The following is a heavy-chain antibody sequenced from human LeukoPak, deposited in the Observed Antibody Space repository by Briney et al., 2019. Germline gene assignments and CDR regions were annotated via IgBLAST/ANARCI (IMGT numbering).Heavy chain of an antibody. Sequence: AETLRLSCGESGFTVRNYDIRWVRQAPDKGLEWVAVIWNEGNEKHYADSVKGRFTISKDDSTNTAFLQMDGLRGDDTAMYYCAKGARIVWPTPIDSWSQGTLVSVSS. D-gene: IGHD2-21*01. V-gene: IGHV3-33*02. CDR1: GFTVRNYD. J-gene: IGHJ4*02. CDR3: AKGARIVWPTPIDS. CDR2: IWNEGNEK.